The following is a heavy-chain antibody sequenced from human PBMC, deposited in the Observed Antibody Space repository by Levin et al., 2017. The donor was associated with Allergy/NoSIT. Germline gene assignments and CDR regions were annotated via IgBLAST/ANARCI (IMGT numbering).Heavy chain of an antibody. CDR1: GFTFSSYA. Sequence: GGSLRLSCAASGFTFSSYAMSWVRQAPGKGLEWVSAISGSGGSTYYADSVKGRFTISRDNSKNTLYLQMNSLRAEDTAVYYCAKDSPYYYGSGSYTHYGMDVWGQGTTVTVSS. CDR2: ISGSGGST. V-gene: IGHV3-23*01. CDR3: AKDSPYYYGSGSYTHYGMDV. J-gene: IGHJ6*02. D-gene: IGHD3-10*01.